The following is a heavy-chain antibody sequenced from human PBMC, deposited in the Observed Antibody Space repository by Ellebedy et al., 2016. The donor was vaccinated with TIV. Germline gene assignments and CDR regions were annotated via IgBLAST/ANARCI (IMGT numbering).Heavy chain of an antibody. V-gene: IGHV4-39*01. CDR2: IYYSGST. Sequence: MPSETLSLTCTVSGGSISSSSYYWGWIRQPPGKGLEWIGSIYYSGSTYYNPSLKSRVTISVDTSKNQFSLKLSSVTAADTAVYYCARHGSGSALLSRRDNFDYWGQGTLVTVSS. D-gene: IGHD3-10*01. CDR1: GGSISSSSYY. CDR3: ARHGSGSALLSRRDNFDY. J-gene: IGHJ4*02.